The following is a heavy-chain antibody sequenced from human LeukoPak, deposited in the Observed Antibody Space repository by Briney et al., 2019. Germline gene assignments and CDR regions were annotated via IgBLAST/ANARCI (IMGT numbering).Heavy chain of an antibody. CDR3: ARGIAARGKPNWFDP. V-gene: IGHV4-38-2*02. CDR1: GYSISSGYY. CDR2: IYHSGST. D-gene: IGHD6-6*01. Sequence: SETLSLTCTVSGYSISSGYYWGWIRQPPGKGLEWIGSIYHSGSTYYNPSLKSRVTISVDTSKNQFSLKLSSATAADTAVYYCARGIAARGKPNWFDPWGQGTLVTVSS. J-gene: IGHJ5*02.